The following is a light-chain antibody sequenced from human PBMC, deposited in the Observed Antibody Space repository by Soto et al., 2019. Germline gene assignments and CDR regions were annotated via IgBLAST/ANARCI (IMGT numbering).Light chain of an antibody. V-gene: IGKV3-20*01. CDR2: GAS. CDR1: QSVSSSY. CDR3: QQYAASPIP. Sequence: EIVVTQSPGTLSLSPGERATLSFRASQSVSSSYLAWYQQKPGQAPRLLIYGASSRATGIPDRFSGSGSGTDFTLTISRLEPEDFAVFYCQQYAASPIPFGQGTRLEIK. J-gene: IGKJ5*01.